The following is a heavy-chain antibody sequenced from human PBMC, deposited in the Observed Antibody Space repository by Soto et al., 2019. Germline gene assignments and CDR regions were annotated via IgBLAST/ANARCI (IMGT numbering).Heavy chain of an antibody. CDR3: ASVVGYCSSTSCYDAFDI. CDR1: GGSISSYY. D-gene: IGHD2-2*01. CDR2: IYYSGST. V-gene: IGHV4-59*01. J-gene: IGHJ3*02. Sequence: SETLSLTCTVSGGSISSYYWSWIRQPPGKGLEWIGYIYYSGSTNYNPSLKSRVTISVDTSKNQFSLKLSSVTAADTAVYYCASVVGYCSSTSCYDAFDIWGQGTMVTVSS.